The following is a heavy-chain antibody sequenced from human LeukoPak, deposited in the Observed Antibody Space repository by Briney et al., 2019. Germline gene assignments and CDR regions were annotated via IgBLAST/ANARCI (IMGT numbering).Heavy chain of an antibody. CDR1: GFTISSNY. CDR2: IYSGVST. D-gene: IGHD4-17*01. V-gene: IGHV3-53*01. J-gene: IGHJ5*02. CDR3: ARTVGYGDYHWFDP. Sequence: GGSLRLSCAASGFTISSNYMSWVRQAPGKGLEWVSVIYSGVSTYYSDSVKGRFTISRDNSKNTLYLQMNSLRAEDTAVYYCARTVGYGDYHWFDPWGQGTLVTVSS.